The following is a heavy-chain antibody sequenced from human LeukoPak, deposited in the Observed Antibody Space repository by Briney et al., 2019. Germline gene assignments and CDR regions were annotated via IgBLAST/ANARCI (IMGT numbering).Heavy chain of an antibody. V-gene: IGHV3-7*03. Sequence: GGSLRLSCAASGFTFSSYAMSWVRQAPGKGLEWVANIKQDGSEKYYVDSVKGRFTISRDNAKNSLYLQMNSLRAEDTAVYYCARDPPRDFWSGYRDYWGQGTLVTVSS. CDR1: GFTFSSYA. CDR3: ARDPPRDFWSGYRDY. D-gene: IGHD3-3*01. J-gene: IGHJ4*02. CDR2: IKQDGSEK.